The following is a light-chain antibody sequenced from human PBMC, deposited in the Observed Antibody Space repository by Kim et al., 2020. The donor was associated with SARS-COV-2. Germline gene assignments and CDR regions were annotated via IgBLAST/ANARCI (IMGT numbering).Light chain of an antibody. V-gene: IGLV1-47*01. Sequence: PGQGVTISCSGSSSNIGSNHVYWYQQVPGAAPKLLIFRDNQRPSGVPDRFSGSKSGTSASLAISGLRSEDEADYYCAAWDDRLSGVFGGGTQLTVL. CDR1: SSNIGSNH. J-gene: IGLJ3*02. CDR3: AAWDDRLSGV. CDR2: RDN.